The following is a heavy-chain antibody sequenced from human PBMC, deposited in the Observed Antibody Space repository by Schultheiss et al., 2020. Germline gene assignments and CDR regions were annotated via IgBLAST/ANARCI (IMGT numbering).Heavy chain of an antibody. J-gene: IGHJ4*02. V-gene: IGHV4-39*07. Sequence: SETLSLTCTVSGGSISSSSYYWGWIRQPPGKGLEWIGEIYHSGSTNYNPSLKSRVTISVDTSKNQFSLKLSSVTAADTAVYYCARGRTGFREPLDYWGQGTLVTVSS. CDR1: GGSISSSSYY. CDR3: ARGRTGFREPLDY. D-gene: IGHD3-10*01. CDR2: IYHSGST.